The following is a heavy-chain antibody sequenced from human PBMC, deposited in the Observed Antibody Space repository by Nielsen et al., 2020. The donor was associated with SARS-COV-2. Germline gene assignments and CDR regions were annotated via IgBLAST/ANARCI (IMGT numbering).Heavy chain of an antibody. D-gene: IGHD2-2*02. CDR1: GGSISSNNW. Sequence: SETLSLTCAVSGGSISSNNWWSWVRQPPGKGLEWIGEIYHSGSTTYNPSLKSRLTMSVDKSKNQFSLKLSSVTAADTAVYYCARGDIVVVPAPILGLGPYYSSYYMDVWGKGTTVTVSS. J-gene: IGHJ6*03. V-gene: IGHV4-4*02. CDR3: ARGDIVVVPAPILGLGPYYSSYYMDV. CDR2: IYHSGST.